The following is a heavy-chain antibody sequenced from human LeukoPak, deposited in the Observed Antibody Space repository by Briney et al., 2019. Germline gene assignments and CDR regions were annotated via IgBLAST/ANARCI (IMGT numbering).Heavy chain of an antibody. Sequence: PGGSLRLSCAASGFTFSSYGMHWVRQASGKGLEWVTFIRYDGNNTYYADSVKGRFTISRDNSKNTLYLEINSLRTEDTAVYHCAKSRWIWGGSYPIDYWGQGTLVSVSS. J-gene: IGHJ4*02. CDR2: IRYDGNNT. D-gene: IGHD1-26*01. V-gene: IGHV3-30*02. CDR3: AKSRWIWGGSYPIDY. CDR1: GFTFSSYG.